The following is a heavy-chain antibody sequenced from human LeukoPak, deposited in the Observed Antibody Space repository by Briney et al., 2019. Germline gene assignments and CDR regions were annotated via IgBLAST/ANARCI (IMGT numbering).Heavy chain of an antibody. CDR2: ISSSSSTI. D-gene: IGHD1-26*01. Sequence: PGVSLRLSCAASGFTFSSYSMNWVRQAPGKGLEWVSYISSSSSTIYYADSVKGRFTISRDNAKNSLYLQMNSLRDEDTAVYYCAREPYSGSYWERGLDYWGQGTLVTVSS. CDR3: AREPYSGSYWERGLDY. CDR1: GFTFSSYS. J-gene: IGHJ4*02. V-gene: IGHV3-48*02.